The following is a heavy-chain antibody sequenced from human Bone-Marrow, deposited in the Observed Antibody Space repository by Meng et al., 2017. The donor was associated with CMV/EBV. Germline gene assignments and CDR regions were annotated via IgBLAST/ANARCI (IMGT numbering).Heavy chain of an antibody. D-gene: IGHD6-13*01. J-gene: IGHJ4*02. CDR2: INPNSGNT. CDR3: ARSRADAGPNGGAGGLFDY. Sequence: ASVKVSCKASGYTFTSYDINWVRQATGQGPEWMGWINPNSGNTGYAQKFQGRVTITMNTSISTAYMGLSSLRSEDTAVYYCARSRADAGPNGGAGGLFDYWGQATLVTVSS. V-gene: IGHV1-8*03. CDR1: GYTFTSYD.